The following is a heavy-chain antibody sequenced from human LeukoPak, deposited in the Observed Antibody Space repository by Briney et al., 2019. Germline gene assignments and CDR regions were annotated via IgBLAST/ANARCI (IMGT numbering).Heavy chain of an antibody. CDR3: ARHEYYFDY. J-gene: IGHJ4*02. CDR1: GGSMNTSIYY. CDR2: IYYRGST. V-gene: IGHV4-39*01. Sequence: PSETLSLTCTVSGGSMNTSIYYWGWIRQPPGKGLEWIGSIYYRGSTYYNPSLKSRVTISVDTSKKRFSLKLSSVTAADTAVYYCARHEYYFDYWGQGTLVTVSS.